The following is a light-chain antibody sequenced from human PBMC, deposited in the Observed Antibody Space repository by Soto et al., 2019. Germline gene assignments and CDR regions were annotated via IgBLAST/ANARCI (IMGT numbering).Light chain of an antibody. CDR2: GAS. J-gene: IGKJ5*01. Sequence: DIVLTRSPGTLSLSPGIRATLSCRASQSINSDYLAWYQHKPGQAPRLLIYGASSRATGIPDRFSGSGSGTDFTLTINRVEPEDFVVYYCHQYGSSPITFGQGTRLEIK. V-gene: IGKV3-20*01. CDR3: HQYGSSPIT. CDR1: QSINSDY.